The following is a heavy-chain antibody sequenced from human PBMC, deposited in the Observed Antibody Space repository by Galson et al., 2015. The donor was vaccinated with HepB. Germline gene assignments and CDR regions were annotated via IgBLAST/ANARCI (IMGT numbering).Heavy chain of an antibody. D-gene: IGHD6-13*01. CDR3: AKTTSYSSSWHFDY. J-gene: IGHJ4*02. CDR2: ISGSGGST. Sequence: SLRHSCAASGFTFSSYAMSWVRQAPGKGLEWVSAISGSGGSTYYADSVKGRFTISRDNSKNTLYLQMNSLRAEDTAVYYCAKTTSYSSSWHFDYWGQGTLVTVSS. CDR1: GFTFSSYA. V-gene: IGHV3-23*01.